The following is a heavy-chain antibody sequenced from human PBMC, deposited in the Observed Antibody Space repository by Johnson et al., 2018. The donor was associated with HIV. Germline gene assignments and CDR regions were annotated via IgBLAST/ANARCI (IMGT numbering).Heavy chain of an antibody. V-gene: IGHV3-66*01. CDR3: ARATVESAFDI. J-gene: IGHJ3*02. D-gene: IGHD4-23*01. CDR2: IYTGGST. CDR1: AFTVSDNY. Sequence: VQLVESGGGLVQPGGSLRLSCAASAFTVSDNYLSWVRQAPGKGLEWVSVIYTGGSTYYADSVTGRFTISRDNSKNTLYLQMNSLRVEDTAVYYCARATVESAFDIWGQGTMVTVSS.